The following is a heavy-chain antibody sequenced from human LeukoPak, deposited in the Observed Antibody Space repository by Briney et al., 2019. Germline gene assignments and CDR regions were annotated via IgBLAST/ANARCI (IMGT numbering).Heavy chain of an antibody. Sequence: GGSLRLSCAASGFTFSIYVMHWVRQAPGKGLEWVSIISYDGSNEYYADSVKGRFTISRDNSKNTLYLQMNRLRPEDTAVYYCARDFYERSGYYTPALDYWGQGTLVTVSS. V-gene: IGHV3-30*04. CDR3: ARDFYERSGYYTPALDY. CDR1: GFTFSIYV. CDR2: ISYDGSNE. J-gene: IGHJ4*02. D-gene: IGHD3-22*01.